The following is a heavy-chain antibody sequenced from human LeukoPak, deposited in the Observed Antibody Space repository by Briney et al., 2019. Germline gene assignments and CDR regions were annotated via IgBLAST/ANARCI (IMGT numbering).Heavy chain of an antibody. J-gene: IGHJ4*02. CDR3: AREGLMITFGGVIAIAEHFDY. V-gene: IGHV1-46*01. CDR1: GYNLTVYY. CDR2: INPSGGST. Sequence: ASVKVSCKASGYNLTVYYMFWVRQAPGQGLEWMGIINPSGGSTSYAQKFQGRVTMTRDTSTSTVYMELSSLRSEDTAVYYCAREGLMITFGGVIAIAEHFDYWGQGTLVTVSS. D-gene: IGHD3-16*02.